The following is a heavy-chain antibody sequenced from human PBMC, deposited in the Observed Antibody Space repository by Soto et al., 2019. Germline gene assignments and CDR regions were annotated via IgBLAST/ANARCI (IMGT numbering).Heavy chain of an antibody. CDR2: INHRGSS. J-gene: IGHJ6*02. CDR3: ARSDNRNSLYGVDV. V-gene: IGHV4-34*01. CDR1: GGSLSGYY. Sequence: SETLSLTCAVNGGSLSGYYWSWLRQSPGKGLEWIGEINHRGSSDYNPSLKSRVTLSIDASMNHVTLGLTSVTAADTAVYYCARSDNRNSLYGVDVWGQGTAVTVSS. D-gene: IGHD1-7*01.